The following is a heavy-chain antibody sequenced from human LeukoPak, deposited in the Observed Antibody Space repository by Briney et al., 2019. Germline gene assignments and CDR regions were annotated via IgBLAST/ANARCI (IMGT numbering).Heavy chain of an antibody. CDR2: ISISGSTI. CDR3: AREAPQGCSGGSCYSPIYYYYYMDV. D-gene: IGHD2-15*01. J-gene: IGHJ6*03. CDR1: GFTFSDYY. V-gene: IGHV3-11*01. Sequence: GGTLRLYCAASGFTFSDYYRSWIRQAPGKGLEWVSYISISGSTIYYADPVKGRFTIARDNAKNSLDLQMTSLRAEDTAVYYCAREAPQGCSGGSCYSPIYYYYYMDVWGRGTTVTISS.